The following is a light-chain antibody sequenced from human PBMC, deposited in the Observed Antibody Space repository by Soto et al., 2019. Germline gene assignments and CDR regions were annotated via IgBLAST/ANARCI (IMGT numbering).Light chain of an antibody. CDR2: KAS. J-gene: IGKJ1*01. CDR3: QQYNSYPWT. Sequence: DIQMTQSPSTLSASVGDRVTITWRASQSISSWLAWYQQKPGQAPKLLIYKASSLESGVPSRFRGSGSGTEFTLTISSLKPDDFATYYCQQYNSYPWTFGHGTQVDIK. CDR1: QSISSW. V-gene: IGKV1-5*03.